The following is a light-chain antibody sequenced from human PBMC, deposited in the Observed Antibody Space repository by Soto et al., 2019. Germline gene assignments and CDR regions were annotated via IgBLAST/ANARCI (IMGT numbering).Light chain of an antibody. Sequence: QSVLTQPPSASGTPGQRITISCSGSSSNIGSHTVNWHQQVPGTAPKLLIYSNNERPSGVPDRFSGSKSDTSASLAISGLQSEDEADYYCAAWDDSLSAWVFGGGTKLTVL. CDR3: AAWDDSLSAWV. CDR1: SSNIGSHT. V-gene: IGLV1-44*01. CDR2: SNN. J-gene: IGLJ3*02.